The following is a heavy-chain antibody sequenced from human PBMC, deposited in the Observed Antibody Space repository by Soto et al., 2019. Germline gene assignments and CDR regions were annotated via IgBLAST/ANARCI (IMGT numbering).Heavy chain of an antibody. V-gene: IGHV4-61*01. J-gene: IGHJ3*02. CDR2: IYYSGST. D-gene: IGHD2-15*01. CDR3: ARGSGPNDAFDI. CDR1: GGSVSSGSYY. Sequence: QVQLQESGPGLVKPSETLSLTCTVSGGSVSSGSYYWSWIRQPPGKGLEWIGYIYYSGSTNYNPSLKRRATISVDTSKNQFSLKLSSVTAADTAVYYCARGSGPNDAFDIWGQGTMVTVSS.